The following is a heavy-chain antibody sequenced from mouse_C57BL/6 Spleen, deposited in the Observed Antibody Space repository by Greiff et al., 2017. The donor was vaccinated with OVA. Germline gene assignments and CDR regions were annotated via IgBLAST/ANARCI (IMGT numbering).Heavy chain of an antibody. CDR2: IYPRSGNT. V-gene: IGHV1-81*01. CDR1: GYTFTSYG. J-gene: IGHJ1*03. Sequence: QVQLQQSGAELARPGASVKLSCKASGYTFTSYGISWVKQRTGQGLEWIGEIYPRSGNTYYNEKFRGKATLTADKSSSTAYMELRSLTSEDSAVYFCARAGIYDGYYWYFDVWGTGTTVTVSS. D-gene: IGHD2-3*01. CDR3: ARAGIYDGYYWYFDV.